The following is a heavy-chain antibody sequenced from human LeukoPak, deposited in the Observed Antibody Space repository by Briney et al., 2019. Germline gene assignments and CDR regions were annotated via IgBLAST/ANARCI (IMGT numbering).Heavy chain of an antibody. CDR3: ARSELGTYWYFDL. J-gene: IGHJ2*01. Sequence: SETLSLTCTVSGGSVSSGSYYWSWIRQPPGKGLEWIGYIYYSGSTNHNPSLKSRVTISVDTSKNQFSLKLSSVTAADTAVYYCARSELGTYWYFDLWGRGTLVTVSS. D-gene: IGHD7-27*01. CDR2: IYYSGST. V-gene: IGHV4-61*01. CDR1: GGSVSSGSYY.